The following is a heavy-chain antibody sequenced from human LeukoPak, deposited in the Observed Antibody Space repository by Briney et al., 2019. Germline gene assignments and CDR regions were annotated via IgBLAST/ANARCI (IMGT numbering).Heavy chain of an antibody. J-gene: IGHJ4*02. Sequence: PGRSLRLSCAASGFTFSSYAMHWVRQAPGKGLEWVAVISYDGSNKYYADSVKGRFTISRDISKSTVYLQMNSLRAEDTAVYYCARVGLGIGDYWGQGTLVTVSS. CDR2: ISYDGSNK. CDR1: GFTFSSYA. CDR3: ARVGLGIGDY. V-gene: IGHV3-30*14. D-gene: IGHD7-27*01.